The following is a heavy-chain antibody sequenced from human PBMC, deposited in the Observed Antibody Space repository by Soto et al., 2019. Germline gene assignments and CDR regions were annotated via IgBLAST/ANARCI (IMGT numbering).Heavy chain of an antibody. D-gene: IGHD3-10*01. CDR1: GGSFSGYY. Sequence: KPSETLSLTCAVYGGSFSGYYWSWIRQPPGKGLEWIGEINHSGSTNYNPSLKSRVTISVDTSKNQFSLKLSSVTAADTAVYYCARAPGSYGSGNLNWFDPWGQGTLVTVSS. CDR2: INHSGST. CDR3: ARAPGSYGSGNLNWFDP. J-gene: IGHJ5*02. V-gene: IGHV4-34*01.